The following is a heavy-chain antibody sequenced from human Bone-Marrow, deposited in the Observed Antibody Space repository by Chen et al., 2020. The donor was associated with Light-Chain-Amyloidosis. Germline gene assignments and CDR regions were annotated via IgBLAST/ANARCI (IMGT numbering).Heavy chain of an antibody. J-gene: IGHJ4*02. V-gene: IGHV4-4*02. CDR3: ARAWGSSSGSLEY. Sequence: QVQLQESGPGLVKPSGTLSLTCAVSGDSLSSSHWWSWVRQPPGKGLEWIGESYHSGSTNYNPSLKSRVTISVDKSKNQFSLNLSSVTAADTAVYYCARAWGSSSGSLEYWGQGTLVTVSS. D-gene: IGHD6-19*01. CDR2: SYHSGST. CDR1: GDSLSSSHW.